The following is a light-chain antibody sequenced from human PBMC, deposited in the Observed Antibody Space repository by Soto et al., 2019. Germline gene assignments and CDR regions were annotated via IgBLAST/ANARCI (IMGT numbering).Light chain of an antibody. Sequence: QSVLTQPPSVSGAPGQRVTISCTGSSSNIGAGYDVHWYQQLPGTAPKLLIYGNNNRPSGVPDRFSGSKSGTSASLAITGLQAEDEADYDCQSCDSSLSGSGVVFGGGTKVTVL. CDR2: GNN. J-gene: IGLJ2*01. CDR3: QSCDSSLSGSGVV. V-gene: IGLV1-40*01. CDR1: SSNIGAGYD.